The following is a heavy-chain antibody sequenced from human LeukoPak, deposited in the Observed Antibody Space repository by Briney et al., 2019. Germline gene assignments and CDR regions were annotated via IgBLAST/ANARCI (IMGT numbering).Heavy chain of an antibody. Sequence: ASGKVSSKASGYTFTGYYMHWVRPAPGQGLEWKGWTNPNSGGTNHAQKFQGRVTMTRDTSISTAYMELSRLRSDDTAVYYCARDSRFLEWLGYYFDYWGQGTLVTVSS. D-gene: IGHD3-3*01. J-gene: IGHJ4*02. CDR2: TNPNSGGT. CDR3: ARDSRFLEWLGYYFDY. CDR1: GYTFTGYY. V-gene: IGHV1-2*02.